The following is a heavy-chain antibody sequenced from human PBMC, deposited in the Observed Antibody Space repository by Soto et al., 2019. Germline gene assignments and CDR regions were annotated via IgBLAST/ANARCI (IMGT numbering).Heavy chain of an antibody. D-gene: IGHD3-9*01. J-gene: IGHJ5*02. V-gene: IGHV4-34*01. CDR2: INHSGST. Sequence: LSLTCAVYGGSFSGYYWSWIRQPPGKGLEWIGEINHSGSTNYNPSLKSRVTISVDTSKNQFSLKLSSVTAADTAVYYCARAFPYYDILTGYPRGPFDPWGQGTLVTVSS. CDR1: GGSFSGYY. CDR3: ARAFPYYDILTGYPRGPFDP.